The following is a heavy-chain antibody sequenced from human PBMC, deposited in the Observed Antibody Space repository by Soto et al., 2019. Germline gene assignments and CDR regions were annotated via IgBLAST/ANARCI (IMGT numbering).Heavy chain of an antibody. CDR2: IRSKANSYAT. CDR3: TSRITIFGVVSREY. V-gene: IGHV3-73*01. J-gene: IGHJ4*02. CDR1: GFTFIGSA. Sequence: LRLSCAASGFTFIGSAMHWVRQASGKGLEWVGRIRSKANSYATAYAASVKGRFTISRDDSKNTAYLQMNSLKTEDTAVYYCTSRITIFGVVSREYWGQGTLVTVSS. D-gene: IGHD3-3*01.